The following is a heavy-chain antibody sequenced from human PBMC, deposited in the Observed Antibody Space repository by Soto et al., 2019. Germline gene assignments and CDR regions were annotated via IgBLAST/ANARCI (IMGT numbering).Heavy chain of an antibody. Sequence: SETLSLTCTVSGGSISSYYWSWIRQPPGKGLEWIGYIYYSGSTNYNPSLKSRVTISVDTSKNQFSLKLSSVTAADTAVYYCARTDPSSYGYVYWFDPWGQGTLVTVSS. D-gene: IGHD5-18*01. J-gene: IGHJ5*02. CDR1: GGSISSYY. CDR2: IYYSGST. CDR3: ARTDPSSYGYVYWFDP. V-gene: IGHV4-59*01.